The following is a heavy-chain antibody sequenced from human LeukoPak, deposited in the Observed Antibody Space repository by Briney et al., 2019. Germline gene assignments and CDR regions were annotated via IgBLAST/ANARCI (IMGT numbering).Heavy chain of an antibody. V-gene: IGHV3-53*01. CDR2: IHTSGDT. J-gene: IGHJ4*02. CDR1: GLTGSHNY. D-gene: IGHD1-26*01. CDR3: ARDRRLAGATGTFEY. Sequence: PGGSLRLSCAASGLTGSHNYVSWVRQAPGKGLEWVSAIHTSGDTCYADSVKGRFTISRDNAKNSLYLQMNSLRAEDTAVYSCARDRRLAGATGTFEYWAQGTLVTVSS.